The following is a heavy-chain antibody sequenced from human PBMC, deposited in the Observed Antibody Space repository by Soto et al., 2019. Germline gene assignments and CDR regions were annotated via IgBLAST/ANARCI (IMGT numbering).Heavy chain of an antibody. CDR2: IYYSGST. Sequence: SDRLSLACTVSGGSMSSGGYEWSCIRQHPGKGLEWIGYIYYSGSTYYNPSLKSRVTISVDTSKNQFSLKLSSVTAADTAVYYCARVVSPRSFDYWGQGTLVTVSS. J-gene: IGHJ4*02. V-gene: IGHV4-31*03. CDR3: ARVVSPRSFDY. CDR1: GGSMSSGGYE. D-gene: IGHD3-10*01.